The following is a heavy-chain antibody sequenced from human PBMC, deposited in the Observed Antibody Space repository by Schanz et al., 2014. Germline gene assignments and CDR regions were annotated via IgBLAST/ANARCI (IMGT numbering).Heavy chain of an antibody. CDR2: IGVDGTTT. CDR3: ARVKYCTITRCYRTETEGIYYMDV. CDR1: GFSFSSYA. V-gene: IGHV3-23*04. Sequence: EVKMVESGGGLVEPGGSLRLSCAASGFSFSSYAMSWVRQAPGKGLEWVSVIGVDGTTTYYADSVRGRFTMSRDNSKTTVYLQMNSLRAEDTAVYYCARVKYCTITRCYRTETEGIYYMDVWGQGTSVTVSS. D-gene: IGHD2-2*01. J-gene: IGHJ6*03.